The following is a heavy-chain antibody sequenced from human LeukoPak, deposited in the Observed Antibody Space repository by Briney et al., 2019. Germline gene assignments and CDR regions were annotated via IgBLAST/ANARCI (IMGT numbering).Heavy chain of an antibody. CDR2: INTNTGNP. CDR3: ARDGFYDFWAGYYHPY. CDR1: GYSFTNYA. D-gene: IGHD3-3*01. J-gene: IGHJ4*02. V-gene: IGHV7-4-1*02. Sequence: ASVKVSCKASGYSFTNYALNWVRQAPGQGLESMGWINTNTGNPTYAQGFTGRFVFSVDSSVNTAYLQISRLKAEDTALYYCARDGFYDFWAGYYHPYWGQGTQVTVSS.